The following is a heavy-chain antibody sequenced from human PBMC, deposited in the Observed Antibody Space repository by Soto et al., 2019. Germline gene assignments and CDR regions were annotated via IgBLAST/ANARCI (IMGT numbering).Heavy chain of an antibody. V-gene: IGHV4-4*02. D-gene: IGHD4-17*01. CDR2: IYHSGST. CDR3: ARDWTRVTTRDAFDI. CDR1: SGSISSSNW. Sequence: SSETLSLTCAVSSGSISSSNWWSWVRQPPGKGLGWIGEIYHSGSTNYNPSLKSRVTISVDKSKNQFSLKLSSVTAADTAVYYCARDWTRVTTRDAFDIWGQGTMVTVSS. J-gene: IGHJ3*02.